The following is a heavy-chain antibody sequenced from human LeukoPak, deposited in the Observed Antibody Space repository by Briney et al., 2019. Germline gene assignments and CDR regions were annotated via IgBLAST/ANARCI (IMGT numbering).Heavy chain of an antibody. J-gene: IGHJ4*02. CDR3: AREGGYCSSTTCYFDS. Sequence: GGSLRLSCAASGFTFSSYSMHWVRQAPGKGQEWVAVISDDGSKKSYADSVKGRFTVSRDNSKNTLYLQMNSPRVEDTAVYYCAREGGYCSSTTCYFDSWGQGTLVTVSS. V-gene: IGHV3-30-3*01. CDR2: ISDDGSKK. D-gene: IGHD2-2*01. CDR1: GFTFSSYS.